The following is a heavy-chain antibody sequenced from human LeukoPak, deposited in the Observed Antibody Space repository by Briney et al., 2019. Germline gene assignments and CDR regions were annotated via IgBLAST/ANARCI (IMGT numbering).Heavy chain of an antibody. CDR3: AGSNWGYHKFDY. CDR1: GGSISSYY. V-gene: IGHV4-59*08. J-gene: IGHJ4*02. D-gene: IGHD7-27*01. Sequence: SETLSLTCTVSGGSISSYYWSWIRQPPGKGLEWIGYIYYSGSTNYNPSLKSRVTISVDTSKNQFSLKLGSVTAADTAVYYCAGSNWGYHKFDYWGQGTLVTVSS. CDR2: IYYSGST.